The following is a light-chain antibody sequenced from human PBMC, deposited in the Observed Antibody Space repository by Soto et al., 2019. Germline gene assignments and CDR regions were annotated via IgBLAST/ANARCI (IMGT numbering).Light chain of an antibody. CDR3: QQYGNSSLT. CDR2: GAS. CDR1: QSVSSTY. Sequence: IVLPHSPATLSLSPGERAPLSSRASQSVSSTYLAWYQQKPGQAPRLLIYGASGRATGIPDRFSGSGSGTDFTLTISRLEPEDFAVYYCQQYGNSSLTFGGGTKVDIK. V-gene: IGKV3-20*01. J-gene: IGKJ4*01.